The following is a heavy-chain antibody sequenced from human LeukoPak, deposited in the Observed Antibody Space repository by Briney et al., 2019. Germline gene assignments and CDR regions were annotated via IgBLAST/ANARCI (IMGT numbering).Heavy chain of an antibody. CDR1: GFNFNTYN. CDR3: ARGNWNDEGFFDF. CDR2: ISDRSDYI. Sequence: GGSLRLSCAASGFNFNTYNMNWVRQAPGKGLEWGSSISDRSDYIYYSDSLRGRFSISRDNANNSLYLLMNSLRAEDTAIYYCARGNWNDEGFFDFWGQGILVTVSS. J-gene: IGHJ4*02. V-gene: IGHV3-21*01. D-gene: IGHD1-1*01.